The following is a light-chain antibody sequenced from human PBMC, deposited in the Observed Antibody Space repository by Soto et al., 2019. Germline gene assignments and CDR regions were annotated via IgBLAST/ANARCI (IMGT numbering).Light chain of an antibody. CDR1: SSDVGGYNY. CDR2: DVS. J-gene: IGLJ1*01. Sequence: GTSSDVGGYNYVSWYQQHPGKAPKLMIYDVSNRPSGVSNRFSGSKSGNTASLTISGLQDEDEADYYCSSYTSSSTPYVFGTGTKVTVL. CDR3: SSYTSSSTPYV. V-gene: IGLV2-14*03.